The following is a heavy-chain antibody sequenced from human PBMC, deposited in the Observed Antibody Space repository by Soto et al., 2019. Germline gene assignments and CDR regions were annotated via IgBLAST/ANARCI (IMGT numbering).Heavy chain of an antibody. CDR2: IYYSGNT. V-gene: IGHV4-39*01. J-gene: IGHJ4*02. D-gene: IGHD1-26*01. Sequence: QLQLQESGPGLVKPSETLSLTCTVSGVSISSSTYYWGWIRQPPGKGLEWIGSIYYSGNTYCDPSLTSRVTISKDTSKNQLSLTLSSVTAADTAMYYCAVVSSGSYFVYWGQGTLVTVSS. CDR1: GVSISSSTYY. CDR3: AVVSSGSYFVY.